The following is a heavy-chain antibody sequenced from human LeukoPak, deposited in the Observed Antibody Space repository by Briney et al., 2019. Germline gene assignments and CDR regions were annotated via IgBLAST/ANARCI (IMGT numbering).Heavy chain of an antibody. CDR2: ISGDGSTT. V-gene: IGHV3-74*01. D-gene: IGHD3-22*01. J-gene: IGHJ2*01. CDR3: AKRSKGGDSTGYYYYFDL. CDR1: GFTFSSYW. Sequence: GGSLRLSCAASGFTFSSYWMHWVRHAPGKGLVWVSLISGDGSTTIYADSVKGRFTISRDNAKNTLFLQMNRQRAEDTAVYYCAKRSKGGDSTGYYYYFDLWGRGTLVTVSS.